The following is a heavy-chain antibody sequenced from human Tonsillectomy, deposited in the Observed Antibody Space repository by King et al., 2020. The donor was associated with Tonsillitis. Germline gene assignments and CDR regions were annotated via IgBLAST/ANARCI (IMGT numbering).Heavy chain of an antibody. D-gene: IGHD2-2*01. Sequence: VQLQQWGAGLLKPSETLSLTCAVYGGSFSDYYWSWSRQPPGKGLEWIGEVNHSGSTKYNPSLKSRLTLSVDTSMNQFSLKLTSVTAADTALYYCARGQFCSSPNCPYFDYWGQGNLVTVSS. CDR2: VNHSGST. V-gene: IGHV4-34*01. CDR1: GGSFSDYY. J-gene: IGHJ4*02. CDR3: ARGQFCSSPNCPYFDY.